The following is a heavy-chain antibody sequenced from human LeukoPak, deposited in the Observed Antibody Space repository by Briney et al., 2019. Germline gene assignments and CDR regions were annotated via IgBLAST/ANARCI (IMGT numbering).Heavy chain of an antibody. D-gene: IGHD7-27*01. CDR1: GFTFSNAW. Sequence: GGSLRLSCAASGFTFSNAWMNWVRQAPGKGLEWVANINRDGSEKYYVDSVKGRFIISRDNARNSLYLQMKSLRVDDTALYYCARDVLGPYDYWGQGTLVTVSS. CDR2: INRDGSEK. CDR3: ARDVLGPYDY. V-gene: IGHV3-7*01. J-gene: IGHJ4*02.